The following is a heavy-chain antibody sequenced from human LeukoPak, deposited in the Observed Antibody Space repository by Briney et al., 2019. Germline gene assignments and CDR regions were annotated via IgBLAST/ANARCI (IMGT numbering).Heavy chain of an antibody. Sequence: GGSLRLSCAASGFTLTGYSMHWVRQAPGKGLEWVSSISSSGSYTHYADSVKGRFTVSRDNAKKSLYLQMKSLRAEDTAMYYCARDRGDCSSTNCMADWFDPWGQGTLVTVSS. CDR2: ISSSGSYT. V-gene: IGHV3-21*01. D-gene: IGHD2-2*01. CDR1: GFTLTGYS. J-gene: IGHJ5*02. CDR3: ARDRGDCSSTNCMADWFDP.